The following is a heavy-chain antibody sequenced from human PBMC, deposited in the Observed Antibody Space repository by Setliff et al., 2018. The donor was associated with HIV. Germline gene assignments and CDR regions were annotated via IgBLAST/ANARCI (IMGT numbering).Heavy chain of an antibody. V-gene: IGHV4-34*01. CDR1: GGSISGYY. Sequence: SETLSLTCAVYGGSISGYYWSWIRQSPGKGLEWIGEINHSGSTNFNPSLKSRVTISLDTSKNQFSLRLSSVTAADTAVFFCARHLYWNPDAFDIWGQGTMVTVSS. D-gene: IGHD1-1*01. CDR3: ARHLYWNPDAFDI. CDR2: INHSGST. J-gene: IGHJ3*02.